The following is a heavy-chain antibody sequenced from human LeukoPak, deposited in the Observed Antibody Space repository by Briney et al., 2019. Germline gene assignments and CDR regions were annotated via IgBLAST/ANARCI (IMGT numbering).Heavy chain of an antibody. D-gene: IGHD6-19*01. J-gene: IGHJ4*02. V-gene: IGHV4-59*01. CDR3: ARDRGIAVFDY. CDR2: IYYSGST. CDR1: GGSISSYY. Sequence: PSETLSLTCTVSGGSISSYYWSWIRQPPGKGLEWIGYIYYSGSTNYNPSPKSRVTISVDTSKNQFSLKLSSVTAADTAVYYCARDRGIAVFDYWGQGTLVTVSS.